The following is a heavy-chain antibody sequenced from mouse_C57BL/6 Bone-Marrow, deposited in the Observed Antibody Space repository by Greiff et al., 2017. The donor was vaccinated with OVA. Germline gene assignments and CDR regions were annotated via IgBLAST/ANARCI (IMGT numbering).Heavy chain of an antibody. D-gene: IGHD1-1*01. J-gene: IGHJ4*01. CDR1: GFSLTSYG. CDR3: ASLYYYGSSLYAMDY. Sequence: VKLMESGPGLVQPSQSLSITCTVSGFSLTSYGVHWVRQSPGKGLEWLGVIWSGGSTDYNAAFISRLSISKDNFKSQVFFKMNSLQADDTAIYYCASLYYYGSSLYAMDYWGQGTSVTVSS. CDR2: IWSGGST. V-gene: IGHV2-2*01.